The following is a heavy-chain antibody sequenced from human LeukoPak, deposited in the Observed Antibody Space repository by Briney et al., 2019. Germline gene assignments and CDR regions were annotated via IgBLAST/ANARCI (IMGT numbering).Heavy chain of an antibody. Sequence: GGSLRLSCAASGFTVSSNYMSWVRQAPGKGLEWVSVIYSGGNTYYADSVKGRFTISRDNSKSTVSLQMNSLRDEDTAVYFCAVSRIVGAVDVFDMWGQGTVVTVSS. D-gene: IGHD1-26*01. CDR2: IYSGGNT. CDR1: GFTVSSNY. CDR3: AVSRIVGAVDVFDM. V-gene: IGHV3-66*01. J-gene: IGHJ3*02.